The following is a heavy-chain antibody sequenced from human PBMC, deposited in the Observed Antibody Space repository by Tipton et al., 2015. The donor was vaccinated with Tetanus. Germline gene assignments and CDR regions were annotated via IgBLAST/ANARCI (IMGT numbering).Heavy chain of an antibody. V-gene: IGHV4-4*02. CDR1: GGSISSSNW. Sequence: TLSLTCAVSGGSISSSNWWSWVRQPPGKGLEWIGEIYHSGSTNYNPSLKSRVTISVDKSKNQFSLKLSSVTAADTAVYYCARVIVGVYAFDTGGQGTMVTVAS. CDR3: ARVIVGVYAFDT. CDR2: IYHSGST. D-gene: IGHD1-26*01. J-gene: IGHJ3*02.